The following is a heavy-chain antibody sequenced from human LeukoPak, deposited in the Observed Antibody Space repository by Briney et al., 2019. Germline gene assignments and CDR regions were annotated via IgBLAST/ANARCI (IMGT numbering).Heavy chain of an antibody. CDR1: GFTVSSYS. V-gene: IGHV3-21*01. CDR2: ISSSSSYI. Sequence: GGSLRLSCAASGFTVSSYSMNWVRQAPGKGLEWVSSISSSSSYIYYADSVKGRFTISRDNAKNSLYLQMNSLRAEDTAVYYCARDSGVSSSFDYCGQATLVTVSS. J-gene: IGHJ4*02. D-gene: IGHD6-6*01. CDR3: ARDSGVSSSFDY.